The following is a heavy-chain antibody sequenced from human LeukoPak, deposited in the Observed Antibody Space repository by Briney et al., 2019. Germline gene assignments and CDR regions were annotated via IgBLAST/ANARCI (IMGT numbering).Heavy chain of an antibody. D-gene: IGHD3-16*01. Sequence: SETLSLTCTVSGGSISSYYWSWTRQPPGTGLQSIGYIYYSGSTNYNPSLKSRVTISVDTSKNQFSLKLSSVTAADTAVYYCAREKMITGSFDYWGQGNLVNVSS. CDR3: AREKMITGSFDY. J-gene: IGHJ4*02. CDR1: GGSISSYY. CDR2: IYYSGST. V-gene: IGHV4-59*01.